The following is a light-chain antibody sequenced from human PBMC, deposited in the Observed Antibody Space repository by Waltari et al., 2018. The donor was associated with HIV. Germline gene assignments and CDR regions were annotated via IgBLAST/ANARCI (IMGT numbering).Light chain of an antibody. Sequence: EIVMTQSPATLSVSPGERATLSCRASQSVRGSVAWYQQRPGQAPRLLIYSTSIRATGIPARFSGSGSETEFTLTISNLQSEDFAVYYCQQHSNWPLSITFGQGTRLQIK. CDR2: STS. CDR3: QQHSNWPLSIT. J-gene: IGKJ5*01. V-gene: IGKV3-15*01. CDR1: QSVRGS.